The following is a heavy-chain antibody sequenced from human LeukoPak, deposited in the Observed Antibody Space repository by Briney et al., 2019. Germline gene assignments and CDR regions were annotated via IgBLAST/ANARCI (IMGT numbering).Heavy chain of an antibody. V-gene: IGHV4-4*07. CDR3: ARDFSYYGSGPRRYYYYMDV. Sequence: SETLSLTCTVSGGSISSYYWSWIRQPAGKGLEWIGRIYTSGSTNYNPSLKSRVTMSVDTSKNQFSLKLSSVTAADTAVYYCARDFSYYGSGPRRYYYYMDVWGKGTTVTISS. J-gene: IGHJ6*03. CDR1: GGSISSYY. CDR2: IYTSGST. D-gene: IGHD3-10*01.